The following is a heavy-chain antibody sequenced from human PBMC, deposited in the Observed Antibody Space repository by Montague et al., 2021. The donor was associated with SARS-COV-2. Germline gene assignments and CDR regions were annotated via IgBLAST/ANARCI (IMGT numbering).Heavy chain of an antibody. Sequence: SLRLSCAASGFTFSSYGFHWVRQAPGKGLEWVAVIWFDGSNGYYADSVKGRFTISRDNSKNTLYLQMNSLRAEDTAVYYCAREGMVGTTTGLDYWGQGTLVTVSS. V-gene: IGHV3-33*01. CDR1: GFTFSSYG. CDR2: IWFDGSNG. J-gene: IGHJ4*02. D-gene: IGHD1-26*01. CDR3: AREGMVGTTTGLDY.